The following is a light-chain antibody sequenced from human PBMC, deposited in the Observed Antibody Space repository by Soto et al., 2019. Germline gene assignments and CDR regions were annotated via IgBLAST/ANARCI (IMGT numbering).Light chain of an antibody. CDR2: SND. V-gene: IGLV1-44*01. Sequence: QPGLTQPPSASGTPGQRVTISCSGSTPNIGGNIVNWYQQLPGTAPKLLIYSNDQRPSGVPDRFSGSKSGTSASLAISGLRSEDEADYFCAAWDGSLNEYVFGTGTKLTVL. CDR3: AAWDGSLNEYV. J-gene: IGLJ1*01. CDR1: TPNIGGNI.